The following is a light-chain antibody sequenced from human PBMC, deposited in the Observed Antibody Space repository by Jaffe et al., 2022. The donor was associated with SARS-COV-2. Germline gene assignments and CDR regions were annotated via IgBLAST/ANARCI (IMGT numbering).Light chain of an antibody. V-gene: IGLV2-11*01. CDR3: SSDAGSLTVV. CDR1: SSDVGAYNF. J-gene: IGLJ2*01. CDR2: DVS. Sequence: QSALTQPRSVSGSPGQSVAISCTGTSSDVGAYNFVSWYQQYPGKAPKLMIYDVSKRPSGVPDRFSGSKSGNTASLTISGLQAEDEADYYCSSDAGSLTVVFGGGTKVTVL.